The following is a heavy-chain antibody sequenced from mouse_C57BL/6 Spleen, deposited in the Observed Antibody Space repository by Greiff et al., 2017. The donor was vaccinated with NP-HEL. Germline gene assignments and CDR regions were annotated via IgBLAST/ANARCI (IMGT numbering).Heavy chain of an antibody. D-gene: IGHD3-2*02. CDR2: IYPGDGDT. CDR1: GYAFSSYW. V-gene: IGHV1-80*01. J-gene: IGHJ3*01. Sequence: ESGAELVKPGASVKISCKASGYAFSSYWMNWVKQRPGKGLEWIGQIYPGDGDTNYNGKFKGKATLTADKSSSTAYMQLSSLTSEDSAVYFCARRPDSSGSAWFAYWGQGTLVTVSA. CDR3: ARRPDSSGSAWFAY.